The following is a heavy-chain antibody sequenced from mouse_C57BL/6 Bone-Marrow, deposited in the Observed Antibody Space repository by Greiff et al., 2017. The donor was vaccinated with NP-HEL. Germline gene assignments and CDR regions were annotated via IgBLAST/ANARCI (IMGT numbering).Heavy chain of an antibody. J-gene: IGHJ2*01. Sequence: QVQLQQPGAELVRPGTSVKLSCKASGYTFTSYWMHWVKQRPGQGLEWIGVIDPSDSYTNYNQKFKGKATLTVDTSSSTAYMQLSSLTSEDSAVYYCARGGTTVVLRVYYFDYWGKGTTLTVSS. CDR3: ARGGTTVVLRVYYFDY. CDR2: IDPSDSYT. V-gene: IGHV1-59*01. CDR1: GYTFTSYW. D-gene: IGHD1-1*01.